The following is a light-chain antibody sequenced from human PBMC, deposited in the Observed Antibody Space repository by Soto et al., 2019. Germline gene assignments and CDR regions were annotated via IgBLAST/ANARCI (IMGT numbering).Light chain of an antibody. V-gene: IGKV3-15*01. CDR1: QSVNRD. J-gene: IGKJ1*01. CDR3: QQSTKWPRT. CDR2: DAS. Sequence: EIVMTQSPDTLSVSPGQRATLSCRASQSVNRDLLCYQQRPGQAPRLIMYDASTRATGIPPRFSGRASGTEFTLTISSLQSEDFAFYYCQQSTKWPRTFGQGTKVEIK.